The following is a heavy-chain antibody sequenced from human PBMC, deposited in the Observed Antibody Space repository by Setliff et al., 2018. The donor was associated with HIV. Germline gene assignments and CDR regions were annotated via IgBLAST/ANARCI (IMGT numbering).Heavy chain of an antibody. V-gene: IGHV4-4*09. Sequence: SETLSLTCVVSDDSFSNYDWTWIRQPPGKALQWIEYISSSGTTNYNPSLRSRVTISMETSNTRFSLWLRSATAADTATYFCARLGRAIDDGGSSLRLDFWGQGMLVTVSS. CDR2: ISSSGTT. D-gene: IGHD2-21*01. CDR3: ARLGRAIDDGGSSLRLDF. CDR1: DDSFSNYD. J-gene: IGHJ4*02.